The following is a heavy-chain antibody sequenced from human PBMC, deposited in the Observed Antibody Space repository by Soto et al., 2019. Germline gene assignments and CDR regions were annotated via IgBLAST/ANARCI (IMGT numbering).Heavy chain of an antibody. CDR2: IYYSGST. Sequence: QLQLQESGPGLVKPSETLSLTCTVSGGSISSSSYYWGWIRQPPGKGLEWIGSIYYSGSTYYNPSLKSRVTISVDTSKNQFSLKLSSVTAADTAVYYCARLTMYGSGSYYYYWGQGTLVTVSS. J-gene: IGHJ4*02. CDR1: GGSISSSSYY. CDR3: ARLTMYGSGSYYYY. D-gene: IGHD3-10*01. V-gene: IGHV4-39*01.